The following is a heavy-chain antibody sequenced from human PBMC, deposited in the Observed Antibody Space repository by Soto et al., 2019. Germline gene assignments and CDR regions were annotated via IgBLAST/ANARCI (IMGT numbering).Heavy chain of an antibody. CDR1: GVAMTYGGYS. CDR3: ARSGSGSGSYYRNWFDP. D-gene: IGHD3-10*01. CDR2: IGHLETT. V-gene: IGHV4-30-2*06. Sequence: PSETLSLTCSVSGVAMTYGGYSWSWIRQSPEKGLEWLGYIGHLETTYYNPSFKSRLSLSIDRTRNQFSLSLSSMTAADTAVYYCARSGSGSGSYYRNWFDPWGQGTLVTVSS. J-gene: IGHJ5*02.